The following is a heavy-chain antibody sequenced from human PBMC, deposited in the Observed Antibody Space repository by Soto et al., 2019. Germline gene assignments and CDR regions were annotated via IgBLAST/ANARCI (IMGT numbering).Heavy chain of an antibody. D-gene: IGHD3-22*01. CDR2: INSDGSST. J-gene: IGHJ4*02. CDR3: AIRANYYDSSGYFDY. CDR1: GFTFSSYW. Sequence: EVQLVESGGGLVQPGGSLRLSCAASGFTFSSYWMHWVRQAPGKGLVWVSRINSDGSSTSYADSVKGRFTISRDNAKNKLYLKMNNLRAEATAVYYCAIRANYYDSSGYFDYWGQGTLVTVSS. V-gene: IGHV3-74*01.